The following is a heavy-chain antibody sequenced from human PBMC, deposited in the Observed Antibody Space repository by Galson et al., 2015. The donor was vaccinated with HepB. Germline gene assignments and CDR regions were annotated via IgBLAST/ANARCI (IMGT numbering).Heavy chain of an antibody. D-gene: IGHD3-3*01. V-gene: IGHV3-23*01. CDR1: GFAFSSHT. CDR3: VKDSHYDFWQGSLFEL. CDR2: ISGHAEKI. J-gene: IGHJ4*02. Sequence: SLRLSCAASGFAFSSHTMIWVRQAPGRGLECVSAISGHAEKIYYAESLKGRFTISRDNSKSTVYLQISGLRADDTAVYYCVKDSHYDFWQGSLFELWGQGTPVTVAS.